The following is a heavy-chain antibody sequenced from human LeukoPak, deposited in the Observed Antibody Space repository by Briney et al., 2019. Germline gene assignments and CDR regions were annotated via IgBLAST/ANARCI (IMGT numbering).Heavy chain of an antibody. D-gene: IGHD5-18*01. CDR2: ISSGSTYI. V-gene: IGHV3-21*06. Sequence: PGGSLRLSCAASGFTFSTYSMNWVRQVPGKGLEWVSSISSGSTYIKYADSVKGRFTTSRDDAKSSLFLQMNSLRADDTAVYYCARDKIGPAGYSYGYYYYYGMDVWGQGTTVTVSS. J-gene: IGHJ6*02. CDR1: GFTFSTYS. CDR3: ARDKIGPAGYSYGYYYYYGMDV.